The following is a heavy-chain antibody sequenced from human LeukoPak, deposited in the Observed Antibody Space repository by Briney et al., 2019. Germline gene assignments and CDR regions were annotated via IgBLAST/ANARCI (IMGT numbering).Heavy chain of an antibody. CDR3: ARDLLIVVVPAAMATSNYGMDV. Sequence: ASVKGSCKASGYTFTSYGISWVRQAPGQGLEWMGWISAYNGNTNYAQKLQGRVTMTTDTSTSTAYMELRSLRSDDTAVYYCARDLLIVVVPAAMATSNYGMDVWGQGTTVTVSS. CDR1: GYTFTSYG. V-gene: IGHV1-18*01. CDR2: ISAYNGNT. J-gene: IGHJ6*02. D-gene: IGHD2-2*01.